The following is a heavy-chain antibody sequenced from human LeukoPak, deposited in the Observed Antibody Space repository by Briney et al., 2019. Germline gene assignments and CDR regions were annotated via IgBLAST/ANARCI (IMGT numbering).Heavy chain of an antibody. V-gene: IGHV1-69*13. CDR2: IIPIFGTA. J-gene: IGHJ4*02. CDR3: AIHRDSSGWYIGDY. Sequence: ASEKVSCKASGGTFSSYAISWVRQAPGQGLEWMGGIIPIFGTANYAQKFQGRVTITADESTSTAYMELSSLRSEDTAVYYCAIHRDSSGWYIGDYWGQGTLVTVSS. CDR1: GGTFSSYA. D-gene: IGHD6-19*01.